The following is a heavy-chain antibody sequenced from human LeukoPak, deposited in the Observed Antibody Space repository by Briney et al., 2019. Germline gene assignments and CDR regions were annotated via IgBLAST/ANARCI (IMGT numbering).Heavy chain of an antibody. CDR3: ARDDYSSSSVDY. V-gene: IGHV3-11*01. CDR1: GFTLSDNY. CDR2: ISGSGSTI. D-gene: IGHD6-6*01. Sequence: GGSLRLSCAASGFTLSDNYMSWIRQAPGKGLEWVSYISGSGSTIYYTDSVKGRFTISRDNAKNSLFLQMNSLRAEDTAVYYCARDDYSSSSVDYWGQGTLVTVSS. J-gene: IGHJ4*02.